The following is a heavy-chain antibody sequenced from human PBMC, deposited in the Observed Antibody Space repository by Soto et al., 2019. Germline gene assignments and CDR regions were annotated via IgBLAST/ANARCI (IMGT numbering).Heavy chain of an antibody. CDR2: ISYSGST. CDR3: AKTLCTNGGCKHPVFHY. J-gene: IGHJ4*02. V-gene: IGHV4-39*01. CDR1: GGSISSSNSY. Sequence: ASQTLSLTCTVSGGSISSSNSYWGWVRQPPGKGLEWLGTISYSGSTYYNPSLKSRVSMSVDMSKMEFSLRLSSVTAADTAVYYCAKTLCTNGGCKHPVFHYLGQGALVTVSS. D-gene: IGHD2-8*01.